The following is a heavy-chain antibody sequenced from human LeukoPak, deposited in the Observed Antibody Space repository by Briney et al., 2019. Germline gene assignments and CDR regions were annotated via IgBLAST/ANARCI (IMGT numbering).Heavy chain of an antibody. V-gene: IGHV1-69*05. CDR3: ASLGEIPEYSGLDY. D-gene: IGHD6-6*01. CDR1: GGTFSSYA. CDR2: IIPIFGKA. Sequence: AVKVSFKSSGGTFSSYAISLVRQAPGQGHGWMGGIIPIFGKANYAQKFQGRVTITTDESTSTAYMELSSLRYEDTAVYYCASLGEIPEYSGLDYWGQGTLVTVSS. J-gene: IGHJ4*02.